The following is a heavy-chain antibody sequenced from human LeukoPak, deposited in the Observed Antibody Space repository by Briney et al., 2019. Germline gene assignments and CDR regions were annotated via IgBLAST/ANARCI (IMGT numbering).Heavy chain of an antibody. CDR3: AKDRYCSGGSCSGDFDY. D-gene: IGHD2-15*01. V-gene: IGHV3-30*18. CDR2: ISYDGSNK. CDR1: GFIFSSNA. J-gene: IGHJ4*02. Sequence: GGSLRLSCVASGFIFSSNAMSWVRQAPGKGLEWVAVISYDGSNKYYADSVKGRFTISRDNSKNTLYLQMNSLRAEDTAVYYCAKDRYCSGGSCSGDFDYWGQGTLVTVSS.